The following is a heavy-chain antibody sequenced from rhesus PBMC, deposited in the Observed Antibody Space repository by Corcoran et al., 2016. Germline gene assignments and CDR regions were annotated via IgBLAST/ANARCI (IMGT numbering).Heavy chain of an antibody. CDR2: IYGRTGST. CDR3: ANFYGSDRC. Sequence: QVQLQESGPGLVKPSEALSLTCAVSGDATSNYYWSWMRPPPGKGLEWIGRIYGRTGSTDYDPSLKSRVTISMDTSKNQFSLRLSSVTAADTAVYYCANFYGSDRCWGQGVLVTVSS. CDR1: GDATSNYY. V-gene: IGHV4-160*01. D-gene: IGHD4-29*01. J-gene: IGHJ4*01.